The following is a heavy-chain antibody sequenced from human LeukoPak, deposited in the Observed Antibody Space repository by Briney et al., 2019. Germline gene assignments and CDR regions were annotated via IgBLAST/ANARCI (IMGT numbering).Heavy chain of an antibody. CDR3: AREYSSSSGRSFDY. CDR1: GFTFSSYS. D-gene: IGHD6-6*01. CDR2: ISSSSSNM. V-gene: IGHV3-48*01. J-gene: IGHJ4*02. Sequence: GGSLRLSCAASGFTFSSYSMNWARQAPGKGLEWVSYISSSSSNMYYADSVKGRFTISRDSAKNSLYLQMNSLRAEDTAVYYCAREYSSSSGRSFDYWGQGTLVIVSS.